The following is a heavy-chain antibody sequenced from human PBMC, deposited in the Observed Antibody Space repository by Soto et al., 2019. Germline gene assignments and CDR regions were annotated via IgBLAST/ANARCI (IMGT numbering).Heavy chain of an antibody. Sequence: SETLSLTCTVSGGSISSYYWSWIRQPPGKGLEWIGYIYHSGSTYYNPSLKSRVTISVDRSKNQFSLKLSSVTAADTAVYYCARAGRVVTGAFDIWGLVTMVTVS. CDR2: IYHSGST. V-gene: IGHV4-59*12. D-gene: IGHD3-3*01. J-gene: IGHJ3*02. CDR3: ARAGRVVTGAFDI. CDR1: GGSISSYY.